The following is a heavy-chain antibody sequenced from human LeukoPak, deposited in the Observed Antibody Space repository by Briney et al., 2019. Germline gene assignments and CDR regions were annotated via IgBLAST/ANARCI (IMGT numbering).Heavy chain of an antibody. CDR2: IYYSGST. CDR1: GGSISSSSYY. CDR3: ARTVEGALSY. D-gene: IGHD5-24*01. Sequence: SETLSLTCTVSGGSISSSSYYWGWIRQPPGKGLEWIGSIYYSGSTYYNPSLKSRVTISVDTSKNQFSLKLSSVTAADTAVYYCARTVEGALSYWGQGTLVTVSS. J-gene: IGHJ4*02. V-gene: IGHV4-39*07.